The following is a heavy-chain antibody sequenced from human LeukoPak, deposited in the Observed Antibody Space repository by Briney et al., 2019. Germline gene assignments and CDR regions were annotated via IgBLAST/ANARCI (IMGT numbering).Heavy chain of an antibody. D-gene: IGHD3-16*02. J-gene: IGHJ4*02. CDR2: IYPGDSDT. Sequence: GESLKISCKGSEYSFTNYWIGWVRQMPGKGLEWMGIIYPGDSDTRYSPSFQGQVTISADKSTSTAYLQWNSLKASDTAMYYCARMIGLGEVSPYFDYWGQGSLVTVSS. V-gene: IGHV5-51*01. CDR3: ARMIGLGEVSPYFDY. CDR1: EYSFTNYW.